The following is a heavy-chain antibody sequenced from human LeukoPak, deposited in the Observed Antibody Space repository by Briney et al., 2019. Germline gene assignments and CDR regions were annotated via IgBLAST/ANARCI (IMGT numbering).Heavy chain of an antibody. CDR1: GGSISSYY. CDR3: ARSGVMVRGQGYYYYYYMDV. J-gene: IGHJ6*03. D-gene: IGHD3-10*01. Sequence: SSETLSLTCTVSGGSISSYYWSWIRQPPGKGLEWIGRIYTSGSTNYNPSLKSRVTMSVDTSKNQFSLKLSSVTAADTAVYYCARSGVMVRGQGYYYYYYMDVWGKGTTVTVSS. CDR2: IYTSGST. V-gene: IGHV4-4*07.